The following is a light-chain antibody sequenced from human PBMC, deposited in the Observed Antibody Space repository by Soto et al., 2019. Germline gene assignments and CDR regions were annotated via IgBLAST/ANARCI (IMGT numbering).Light chain of an antibody. J-gene: IGKJ5*01. CDR2: RAS. CDR3: QQYNIWPIT. V-gene: IGKV3-15*01. Sequence: EVLMTQSPDTLYVSPGERATLSCRASQSISDNLAWYQQKPGQGPRLLVYRASTRTLGIPARFSGSESGTEFTLTISSLQSEDFAVYYYQQYNIWPITFGQGTRLEIK. CDR1: QSISDN.